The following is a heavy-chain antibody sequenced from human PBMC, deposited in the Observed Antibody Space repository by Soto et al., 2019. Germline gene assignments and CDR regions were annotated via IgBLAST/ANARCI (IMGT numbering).Heavy chain of an antibody. J-gene: IGHJ6*02. V-gene: IGHV3-48*01. CDR1: GFTFSSYS. CDR3: ARDYSISRYYGMDV. Sequence: GGSLRLSCAASGFTFSSYSMNWVRQAPGKGLEWVSYISSSSSTIYYADSVKGRFTISRDNAKNSLYLQMNSLRAEDTAVYYCARDYSISRYYGMDVWGQGTTVTVSS. D-gene: IGHD4-4*01. CDR2: ISSSSSTI.